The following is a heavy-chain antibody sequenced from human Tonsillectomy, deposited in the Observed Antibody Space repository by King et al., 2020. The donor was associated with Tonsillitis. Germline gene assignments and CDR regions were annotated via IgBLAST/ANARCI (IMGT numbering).Heavy chain of an antibody. CDR1: GLAVSGNY. J-gene: IGHJ3*01. Sequence: VQLVDSGGGLVQPGGSLRLSCAASGLAVSGNYMSWVRQAPGKGLECVSIIYSAGTTYYADSVKGRFTISRDNSKNIVYLQMNSLRPGDTAVYYCARYIDDVKGIGTADDAFDVWGQGTKVTVSS. D-gene: IGHD6-13*01. CDR3: ARYIDDVKGIGTADDAFDV. CDR2: IYSAGTT. V-gene: IGHV3-53*04.